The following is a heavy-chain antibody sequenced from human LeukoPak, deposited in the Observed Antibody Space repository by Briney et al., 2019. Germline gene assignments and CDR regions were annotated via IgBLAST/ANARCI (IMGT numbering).Heavy chain of an antibody. J-gene: IGHJ4*02. Sequence: GGSLRLSCAASGFTFSSYAMSWVRQAPGKGLEWVSAISGSGGSTYYADSVKGRFTISRDNSKNTLYLQMNSLRAEDTAVYHCANDNILTGYYAFDYWGQGTLVTVSS. V-gene: IGHV3-23*01. CDR1: GFTFSSYA. CDR2: ISGSGGST. CDR3: ANDNILTGYYAFDY. D-gene: IGHD3-9*01.